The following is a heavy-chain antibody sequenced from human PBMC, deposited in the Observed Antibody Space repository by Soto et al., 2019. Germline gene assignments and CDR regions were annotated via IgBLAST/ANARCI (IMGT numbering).Heavy chain of an antibody. CDR1: GGSIIISSYY. D-gene: IGHD2-21*01. CDR3: ARVGELVNAKGWLDT. V-gene: IGHV4-39*01. J-gene: IGHJ5*02. Sequence: SETXSLTCTFSGGSIIISSYYLCWIRQPPGKGLEWIGSIYYSGITHNNPSLKSRVTLSLDTSKNQFSLRLRSVTAADTAVYYCARVGELVNAKGWLDTWGQGTLVTVSS. CDR2: IYYSGIT.